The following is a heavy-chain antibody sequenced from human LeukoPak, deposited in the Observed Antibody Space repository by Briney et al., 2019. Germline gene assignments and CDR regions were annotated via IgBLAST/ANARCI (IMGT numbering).Heavy chain of an antibody. CDR1: GFTFSSYA. V-gene: IGHV3-23*01. Sequence: GGSLRLTCAASGFTFSSYAMSWVRQAPGKGLEWVSAISGSGGSTYYADSVKGRCTISRDNSKNTLYLQMNSLRAEDTAVYYCAKDLGALIDIVVVVAATCDYWGQGTLVTVSS. J-gene: IGHJ4*02. D-gene: IGHD2-15*01. CDR2: ISGSGGST. CDR3: AKDLGALIDIVVVVAATCDY.